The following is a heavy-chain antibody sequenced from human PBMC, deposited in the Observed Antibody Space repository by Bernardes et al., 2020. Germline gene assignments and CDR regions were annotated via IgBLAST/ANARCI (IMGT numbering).Heavy chain of an antibody. CDR1: GGSFSGYY. J-gene: IGHJ4*02. CDR3: AREGVVPAKSFDY. CDR2: INHSGST. D-gene: IGHD2-2*01. V-gene: IGHV4-34*01. Sequence: SETLSLTFAVDGGSFSGYYWSWIRQPPGKGLEWIGEINHSGSTNHNPSLKSRVTLSVDTSKNQLSLKLSSVTAADTAVYYCAREGVVPAKSFDYWGQGTLVTVSS.